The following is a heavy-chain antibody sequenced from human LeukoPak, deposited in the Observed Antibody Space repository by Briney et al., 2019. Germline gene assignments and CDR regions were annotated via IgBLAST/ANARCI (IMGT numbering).Heavy chain of an antibody. CDR2: INHSGGT. D-gene: IGHD2-2*01. J-gene: IGHJ6*03. Sequence: SETMSLTCAVYGGSFSGYYWSWVRQPPGKGLDWIGEINHSGGTNYNPSLKSRVTISVDKSKNQFSLKLSSVTAADTAVYYCARARVVVPAALFLRGGDCNLDVWGKGTTVTVSS. CDR3: ARARVVVPAALFLRGGDCNLDV. V-gene: IGHV4-34*01. CDR1: GGSFSGYY.